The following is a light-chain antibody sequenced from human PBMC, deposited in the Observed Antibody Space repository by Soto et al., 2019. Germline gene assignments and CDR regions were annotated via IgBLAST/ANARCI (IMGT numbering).Light chain of an antibody. J-gene: IGLJ3*02. Sequence: QSALTQPPSASGSPRQSVTISCTGTSSDVGAYKYVSWYQQYPGKAPKLMIYEVSKRPSGVPDRFSGSKSGNTASLTASGLQAEDEADYYCTSYVGSDIWVFGGGTKLTVL. CDR1: SSDVGAYKY. V-gene: IGLV2-8*01. CDR2: EVS. CDR3: TSYVGSDIWV.